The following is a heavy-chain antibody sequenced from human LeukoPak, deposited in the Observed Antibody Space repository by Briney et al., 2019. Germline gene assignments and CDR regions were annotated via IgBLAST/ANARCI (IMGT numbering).Heavy chain of an antibody. CDR3: ARELIDGGRRELLLDY. V-gene: IGHV1-2*02. CDR2: INPNSGGT. CDR1: GYTFTGYY. D-gene: IGHD1-26*01. Sequence: ASVKVSCKASGYTFTGYYMHWVRQAPGQGLEWMGWINPNSGGTNYAQKFQGRVTMTRDTSISTAYMELSRLRSDDTAVYYCARELIDGGRRELLLDYWGQGTLVTVSS. J-gene: IGHJ4*02.